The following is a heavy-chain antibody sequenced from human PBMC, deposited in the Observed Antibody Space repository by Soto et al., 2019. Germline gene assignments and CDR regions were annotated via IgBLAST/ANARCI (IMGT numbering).Heavy chain of an antibody. J-gene: IGHJ4*02. CDR1: GGSISSGGYS. CDR3: ARGGEWFGELRETYYFDY. V-gene: IGHV4-30-2*01. CDR2: IYHSGST. Sequence: QLQLQESGSGLVKPSQTLSLTCAVSGGSISSGGYSWSWIRQPPGKGLEWIGYIYHSGSTYYNPSLKSRVTISVDRSKNQFSLKLSSVTAADTAVYYCARGGEWFGELRETYYFDYWGQGTLVTVSS. D-gene: IGHD3-10*01.